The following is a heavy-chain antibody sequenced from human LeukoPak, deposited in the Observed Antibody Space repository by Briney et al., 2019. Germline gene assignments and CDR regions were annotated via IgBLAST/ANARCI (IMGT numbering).Heavy chain of an antibody. CDR3: ARYNYDSSGYHLDY. D-gene: IGHD3-22*01. CDR1: GFTFSDYY. V-gene: IGHV3-11*01. Sequence: GGSLRLSCAASGFTFSDYYMSWIRQAPGKGLEWVSYISSSASTIYYADSVKGRFTISRDNAKNSLYLQMNSLRAEDTAVYYCARYNYDSSGYHLDYWGQGTLVTVSS. J-gene: IGHJ4*02. CDR2: ISSSASTI.